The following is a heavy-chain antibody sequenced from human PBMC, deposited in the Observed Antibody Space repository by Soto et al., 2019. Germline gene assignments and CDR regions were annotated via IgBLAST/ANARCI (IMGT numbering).Heavy chain of an antibody. CDR3: TTDPFSGGYCSGGSCYFDY. J-gene: IGHJ4*02. V-gene: IGHV3-15*01. Sequence: GAPGLSCAASGLTFSNAWMSWVRQAPGKGLEWVGRIKSKTDGGTTDYAAPVKGRFTISRDDSKNTLYLQMNSLKTEDTAVHYCTTDPFSGGYCSGGSCYFDYWAQGTLVTVSS. D-gene: IGHD2-15*01. CDR1: GLTFSNAW. CDR2: IKSKTDGGTT.